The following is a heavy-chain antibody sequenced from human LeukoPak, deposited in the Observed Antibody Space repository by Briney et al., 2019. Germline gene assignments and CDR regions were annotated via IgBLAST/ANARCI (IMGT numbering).Heavy chain of an antibody. J-gene: IGHJ6*03. CDR2: MNPNSGNT. Sequence: ASVKVSCKASGGTFSSYAISWVRQAPGQGLEWMGWMNPNSGNTGYAQKFQGRVTMTRNTSISTAYMELSSLRSEDTAVYYCARLSSGYGSGSYYRYYYYYMDVWGKGTTVTISS. D-gene: IGHD3-10*01. CDR3: ARLSSGYGSGSYYRYYYYYMDV. CDR1: GGTFSSYA. V-gene: IGHV1-8*02.